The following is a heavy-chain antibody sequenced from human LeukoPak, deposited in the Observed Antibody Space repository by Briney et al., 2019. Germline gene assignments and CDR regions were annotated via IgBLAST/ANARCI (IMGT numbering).Heavy chain of an antibody. V-gene: IGHV4-59*01. CDR3: ARNYYNDAFDI. D-gene: IGHD3-10*01. CDR1: GGSFSGYY. CDR2: IYYSGST. Sequence: SETLSLTCAVYGGSFSGYYWSWIRQPPGKGLEWIGYIYYSGSTNYNPSLKSRVTISVDTSKNQFSLKLSSVTAADTAVYYCARNYYNDAFDIWGRGTMVTVSS. J-gene: IGHJ3*02.